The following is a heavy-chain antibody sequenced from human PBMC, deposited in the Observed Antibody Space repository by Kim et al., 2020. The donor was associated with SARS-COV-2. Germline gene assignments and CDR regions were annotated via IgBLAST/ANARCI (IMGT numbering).Heavy chain of an antibody. V-gene: IGHV4-39*01. D-gene: IGHD2-21*02. Sequence: TDSNPALKDRVTISVDTAKNQFSLKLSSVTAADTAVYYCALLFTPYGMDVWGQGTTVTVSS. CDR2: T. CDR3: ALLFTPYGMDV. J-gene: IGHJ6*02.